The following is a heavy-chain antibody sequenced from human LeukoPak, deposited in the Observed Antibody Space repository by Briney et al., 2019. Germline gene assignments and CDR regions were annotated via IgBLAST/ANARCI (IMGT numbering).Heavy chain of an antibody. CDR3: ARQTADDAFDI. D-gene: IGHD1-1*01. V-gene: IGHV4-39*01. Sequence: SETLSLTCTVSGGSFSSSSYYWGWIRQPPGKGLEWIGSIYYSGSTYYNPSLKSRVTISVDTSKNQFSLKLSSVTAADTAVYYCARQTADDAFDIWGQGTMVTVSS. CDR2: IYYSGST. CDR1: GGSFSSSSYY. J-gene: IGHJ3*02.